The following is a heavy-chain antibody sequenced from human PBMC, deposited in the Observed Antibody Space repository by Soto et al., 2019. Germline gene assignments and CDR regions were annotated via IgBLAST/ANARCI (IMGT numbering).Heavy chain of an antibody. D-gene: IGHD2-2*01. CDR3: ARRGYIVVVPAAPRDYYFYGMDV. J-gene: IGHJ6*02. V-gene: IGHV1-69*13. CDR1: GGTFSSYA. Sequence: SVKVSCKASGGTFSSYAISWVRQAPGQGLEWMGGIIPIFGTANYAQKFQGRVTITADESTSTAYMELSSLRSEDTAVYYCARRGYIVVVPAAPRDYYFYGMDVWGQGTTVTVSS. CDR2: IIPIFGTA.